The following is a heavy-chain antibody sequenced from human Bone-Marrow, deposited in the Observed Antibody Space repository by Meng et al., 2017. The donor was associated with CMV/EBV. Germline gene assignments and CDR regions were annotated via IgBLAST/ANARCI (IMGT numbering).Heavy chain of an antibody. CDR2: ISHHGNT. CDR1: GGSTSGYQ. Sequence: GSLRLSCDISGGSTSGYQWSWIRQAPGKGLEWIGQISHHGNTDYNPSLKSRVTISIDTAKNQFPLSLNSVTAAATAVYYCAGSYDLWVGSWFDPWGQGTLVTVSS. J-gene: IGHJ5*02. V-gene: IGHV4-34*01. D-gene: IGHD3-3*01. CDR3: AGSYDLWVGSWFDP.